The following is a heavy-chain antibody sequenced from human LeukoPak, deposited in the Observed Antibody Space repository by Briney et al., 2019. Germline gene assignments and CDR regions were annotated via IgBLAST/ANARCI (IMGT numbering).Heavy chain of an antibody. V-gene: IGHV4-34*01. CDR2: INHSGST. Sequence: ASETLSLTCAVYGGSFSGYYWSWIRQPPGKGLEWIGEINHSGSTNYNQSLKSRVTISVDTSKNQFSLKLSSVTAADTAVYYRARGYDFWSGYRYYYYYMDVGGKGTTVTVS. D-gene: IGHD3-3*01. J-gene: IGHJ6*03. CDR3: ARGYDFWSGYRYYYYYMDV. CDR1: GGSFSGYY.